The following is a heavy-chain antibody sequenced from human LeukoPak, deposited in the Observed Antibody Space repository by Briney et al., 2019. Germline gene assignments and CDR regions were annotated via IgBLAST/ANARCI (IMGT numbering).Heavy chain of an antibody. J-gene: IGHJ4*02. D-gene: IGHD3-22*01. CDR2: IYYSGSA. Sequence: PSETLSLTCSVSGGSISSPSHYWSWIRQPPGKGLEWIGSIYYSGSANYNPPLKSRVTMSVDTSKNQFSLKLSSVTATHTAVYSCARHSYDYDSSGYHYYFDYWGQGTLVTVSS. CDR3: ARHSYDYDSSGYHYYFDY. CDR1: GGSISSPSHY. V-gene: IGHV4-39*01.